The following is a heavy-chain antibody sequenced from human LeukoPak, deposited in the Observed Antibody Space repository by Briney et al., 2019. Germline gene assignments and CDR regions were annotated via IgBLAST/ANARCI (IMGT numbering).Heavy chain of an antibody. V-gene: IGHV1-18*01. CDR1: GYTFTSYG. CDR2: ISAYNGNT. Sequence: ASVKVSCKASGYTFTSYGISWVRQAPGQGLEWMGWISAYNGNTNYAQKLQGRVTMTTDTSTSTAYTELRSLRSDDTAVYYCARVQFCSGGSCYSFDYWGQGTLVTVSS. CDR3: ARVQFCSGGSCYSFDY. J-gene: IGHJ4*02. D-gene: IGHD2-15*01.